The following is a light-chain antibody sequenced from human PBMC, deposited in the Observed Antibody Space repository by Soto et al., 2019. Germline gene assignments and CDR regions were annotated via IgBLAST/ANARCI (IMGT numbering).Light chain of an antibody. Sequence: QLVLTQPPSASGTPGQRVTISCSGSSSNIGSNYVYWYQQLPGTAPKLLIYRNNQRPSGVPDRFSGSKSGTSASLAISGLWSEDEADYHCAAWDDSLSGRVFGGGTKLTVL. V-gene: IGLV1-47*03. J-gene: IGLJ3*02. CDR3: AAWDDSLSGRV. CDR2: RNN. CDR1: SSNIGSNY.